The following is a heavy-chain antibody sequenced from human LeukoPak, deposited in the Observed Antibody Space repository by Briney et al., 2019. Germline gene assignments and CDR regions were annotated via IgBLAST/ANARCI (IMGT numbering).Heavy chain of an antibody. V-gene: IGHV1-2*06. J-gene: IGHJ4*02. CDR2: INPNSGGT. D-gene: IGHD3-22*01. CDR3: ASAVWYYDSSGYPG. CDR1: GYTFTGYY. Sequence: ASVKVSFKASGYTFTGYYMHWVRQAPGQGLEWMGRINPNSGGTNYAQKLQGRVTMTRDTSISTAYMELSRLRSDDTAVYYCASAVWYYDSSGYPGWGQGTLVTVSS.